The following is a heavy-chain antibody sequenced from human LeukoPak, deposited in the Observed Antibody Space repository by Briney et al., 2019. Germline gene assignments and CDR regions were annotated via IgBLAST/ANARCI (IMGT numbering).Heavy chain of an antibody. CDR1: GGSISSGGYS. CDR3: ARDGRRAFDI. CDR2: IYHSGGA. V-gene: IGHV4-30-2*01. Sequence: SETLSLTCAVSGGSISSGGYSWSWIRQPPGKGLEWIGYIYHSGGAYYNPSLKSRVTISVDRSKNQFSLKLSSVTAADTAVYYCARDGRRAFDIWGQGTMVTVSS. J-gene: IGHJ3*02.